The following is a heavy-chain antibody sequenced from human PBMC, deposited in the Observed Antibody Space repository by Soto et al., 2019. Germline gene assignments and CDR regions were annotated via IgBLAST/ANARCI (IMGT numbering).Heavy chain of an antibody. CDR2: ISAYNGNT. V-gene: IGHV1-18*01. D-gene: IGHD6-19*01. Sequence: GASVKVSCKASGYTFTSYDITWVRQAPRQGPEWMGWISAYNGNTNYAQKLQGRVTMTTVTSTSTAYMELRSLRSDDTALYYCAKSGGWYSAIDYWGQGTLVTVSS. CDR3: AKSGGWYSAIDY. J-gene: IGHJ4*02. CDR1: GYTFTSYD.